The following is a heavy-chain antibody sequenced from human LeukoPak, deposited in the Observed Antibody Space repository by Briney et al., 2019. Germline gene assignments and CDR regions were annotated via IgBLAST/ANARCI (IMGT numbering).Heavy chain of an antibody. J-gene: IGHJ4*02. CDR1: GFKFNGYA. V-gene: IGHV3-23*01. Sequence: GRSLRLSCEGSGFKFNGYAMSWVRQAPGKGLEWVAVTGGSDDNTHYADSVKGRFTISRDNSESRLFLHMNSLRPDDSALYYCTKDLMTGFSSVWYFAYWGPGTLVTVSS. D-gene: IGHD6-19*01. CDR2: TGGSDDNT. CDR3: TKDLMTGFSSVWYFAY.